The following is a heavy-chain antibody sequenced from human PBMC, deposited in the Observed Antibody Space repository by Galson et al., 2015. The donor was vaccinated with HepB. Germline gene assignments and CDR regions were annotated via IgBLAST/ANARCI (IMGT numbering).Heavy chain of an antibody. CDR2: ISYDGSNK. V-gene: IGHV3-30*04. D-gene: IGHD1-14*01. CDR3: ASWTSEPKLSDY. Sequence: SLRLSCAASGFTFSSYAMHWVRQAPGKGLEWVAVISYDGSNKYYADSVKGRFTISRDNSKNTLYLQMNSLRAEDTAVYYCASWTSEPKLSDYWGQGTLVTVSS. J-gene: IGHJ4*02. CDR1: GFTFSSYA.